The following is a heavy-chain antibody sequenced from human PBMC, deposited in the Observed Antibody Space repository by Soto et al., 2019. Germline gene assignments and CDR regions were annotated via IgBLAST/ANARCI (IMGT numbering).Heavy chain of an antibody. J-gene: IGHJ4*02. CDR3: ARGSKYYYDSSGYRFDY. V-gene: IGHV4-30-2*01. Sequence: SETLSLTCAVSGGSISSGGYSWSWIRQPPGKGLEWIGYIYHSGRTYYNPSLKSRVTIAVDRSKNQFSLKLSSVTAADTAVYYCARGSKYYYDSSGYRFDYWGQGTLVTVSP. D-gene: IGHD3-22*01. CDR1: GGSISSGGYS. CDR2: IYHSGRT.